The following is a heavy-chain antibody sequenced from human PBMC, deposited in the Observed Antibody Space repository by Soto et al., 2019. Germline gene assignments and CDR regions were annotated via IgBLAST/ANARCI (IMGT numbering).Heavy chain of an antibody. J-gene: IGHJ4*02. V-gene: IGHV5-51*01. CDR1: GYNFAGYW. Sequence: GESLKISCNGSGYNFAGYWIAWVRQMPGKGLELMGIIYPSDSDTRYRPSFQGQVTISADKSISSAYLQWSSLRASDTAMYYCARGVVSTRTFDYWGQGTQVTVYS. CDR2: IYPSDSDT. D-gene: IGHD3-22*01. CDR3: ARGVVSTRTFDY.